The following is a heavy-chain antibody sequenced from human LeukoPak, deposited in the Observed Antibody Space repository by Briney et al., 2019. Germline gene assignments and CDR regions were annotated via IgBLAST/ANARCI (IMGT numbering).Heavy chain of an antibody. CDR3: ARDKGGYSYGFDY. J-gene: IGHJ4*02. Sequence: GASVTVSCTASGYTFTGYYMHWVRQAPGQGLEWMGWINPNSGGTNYAQKFQGRVTMARDTSISTAYMELSRLRSDDTAVYYCARDKGGYSYGFDYWGQGTLVTVSS. CDR1: GYTFTGYY. D-gene: IGHD5-18*01. CDR2: INPNSGGT. V-gene: IGHV1-2*02.